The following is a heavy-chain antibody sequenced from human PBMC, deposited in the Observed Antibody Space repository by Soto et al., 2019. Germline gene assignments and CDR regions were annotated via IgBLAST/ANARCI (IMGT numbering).Heavy chain of an antibody. Sequence: QVQLVQSGAEVKKPGASVKVSCEASGYTFTGYYMHWVRQAPGQGFEWMGRISPKSGGTNYAQKFQGRVTMTWDTSLSTAYMELSSLISEDTAVYYCARPPGYISDWYYFDLWGQGTLVTVSS. CDR2: ISPKSGGT. V-gene: IGHV1-2*02. J-gene: IGHJ4*02. D-gene: IGHD6-19*01. CDR3: ARPPGYISDWYYFDL. CDR1: GYTFTGYY.